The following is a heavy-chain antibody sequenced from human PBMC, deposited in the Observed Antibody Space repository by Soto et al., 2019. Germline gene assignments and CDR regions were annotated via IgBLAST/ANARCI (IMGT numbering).Heavy chain of an antibody. CDR2: INPSGGST. CDR3: ARDGNYYESSGYGPDGMDV. J-gene: IGHJ6*02. D-gene: IGHD3-22*01. V-gene: IGHV1-46*01. CDR1: GYTFSSYY. Sequence: GASVKVSCKASGYTFSSYYMHWVRQAPGQGLEWMGIINPSGGSTSYAQKFQGRVTMTRDTSTSTVYMELSSLRSEDTAVYYCARDGNYYESSGYGPDGMDVWGQGSTVTVSS.